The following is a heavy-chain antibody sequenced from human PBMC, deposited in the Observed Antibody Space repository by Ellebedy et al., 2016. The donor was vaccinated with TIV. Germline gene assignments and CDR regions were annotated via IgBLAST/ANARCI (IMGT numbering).Heavy chain of an antibody. J-gene: IGHJ4*02. CDR1: GFTLSGYW. Sequence: GESLKISCAASGFTLSGYWMHWVRQVPGKGLMWVSRINTDGSRTSYADSVEGRFTITRDNAKKTLYLEMSSLRPEDTAVYYCTRESFRYFDWDLWGQGTLVTVSS. D-gene: IGHD3-9*01. CDR2: INTDGSRT. V-gene: IGHV3-74*01. CDR3: TRESFRYFDWDL.